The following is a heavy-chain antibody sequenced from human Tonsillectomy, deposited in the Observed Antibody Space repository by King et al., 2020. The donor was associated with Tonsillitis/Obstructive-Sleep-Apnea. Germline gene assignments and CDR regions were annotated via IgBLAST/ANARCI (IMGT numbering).Heavy chain of an antibody. CDR1: GGSISSSRFY. V-gene: IGHV4-39*01. CDR2: IYISGST. D-gene: IGHD4-17*01. Sequence: QLQESGPGLVKPSETLSLTCTVSGGSISSSRFYWGWIRQPPGKGLEWIGSIYISGSTYYNPSLKSRVTKSVYTSSNQFSLKLISVTAADTAVYYCGAALGTVTTYTDYWGQGTLVTVSS. J-gene: IGHJ4*02. CDR3: GAALGTVTTYTDY.